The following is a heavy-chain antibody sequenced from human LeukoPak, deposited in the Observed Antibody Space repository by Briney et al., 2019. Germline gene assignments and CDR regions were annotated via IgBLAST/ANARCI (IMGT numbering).Heavy chain of an antibody. CDR1: GFTFSSYA. CDR3: ARDIFRGAPDYFDY. V-gene: IGHV3-30*01. D-gene: IGHD3-10*01. Sequence: GGSLRLSCAASGFTFSSYAMHWVRQAPGKGLEWVAVISYDGSNKYYADSVKGRFTISRDNSNNTLYLQMNSLRAEDSALYYCARDIFRGAPDYFDYWGQGTLVTVSS. J-gene: IGHJ4*02. CDR2: ISYDGSNK.